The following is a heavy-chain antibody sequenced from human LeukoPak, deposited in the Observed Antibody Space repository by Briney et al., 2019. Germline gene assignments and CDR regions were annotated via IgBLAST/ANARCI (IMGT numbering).Heavy chain of an antibody. CDR2: ISSSGSTI. Sequence: GSLRLSCAASGFTFSSYEMNWVGQAPGKGLEWVSYISSSGSTIYYADSVKGRFTISRDNAKNSLYLQMNSLRAEDTAVYYCARYDYYYYGMDVWGQGTTVTVSS. CDR3: ARYDYYYYGMDV. J-gene: IGHJ6*02. CDR1: GFTFSSYE. V-gene: IGHV3-48*03.